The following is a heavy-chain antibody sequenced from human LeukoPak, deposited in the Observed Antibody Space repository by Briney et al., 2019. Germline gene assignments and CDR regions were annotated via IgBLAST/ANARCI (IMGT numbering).Heavy chain of an antibody. CDR3: AKSPKTGFLFDY. V-gene: IGHV3-66*01. Sequence: GGSLRLSCAASGFTFSDYYMSWVRQAPGKGLEWVSVIYGGVNTVYADSVQGRFTISRDNSKNTLFLEMNSLRAEDTAVYYCAKSPKTGFLFDYRGKGTLVTVSS. D-gene: IGHD1-1*01. J-gene: IGHJ4*02. CDR2: IYGGVNT. CDR1: GFTFSDYY.